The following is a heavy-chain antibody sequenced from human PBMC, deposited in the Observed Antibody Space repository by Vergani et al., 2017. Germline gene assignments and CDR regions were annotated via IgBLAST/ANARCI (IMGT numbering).Heavy chain of an antibody. CDR2: IYYSGST. D-gene: IGHD2-15*01. CDR1: GGSISSGGYY. J-gene: IGHJ3*02. V-gene: IGHV4-31*03. Sequence: QVQLQESGPGLVKPSQTLSLTCTVSGGSISSGGYYWSWIRQHPGKGLEWIGYIYYSGSTYYNPSLKSRVTISVDTSKNQFSLKLSSVTAADTAVYYCARVIAQDIVVVVAATGADAFDIGGRGTMVTVSS. CDR3: ARVIAQDIVVVVAATGADAFDI.